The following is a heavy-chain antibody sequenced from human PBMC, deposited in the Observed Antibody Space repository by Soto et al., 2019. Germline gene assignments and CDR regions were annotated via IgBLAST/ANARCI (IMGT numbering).Heavy chain of an antibody. V-gene: IGHV3-11*01. CDR3: ARVMIEDAFDI. D-gene: IGHD2-21*01. Sequence: QVQLVESGGGLVTPGGSLRLSCAASGFTFSDYYMSWIRQAPGKGLEWVLYISNNGSTIYYADSVKGRFTISRDNAKNSLYLQMNSLRAGDTAVYYCARVMIEDAFDIWGQGTMVTVSS. J-gene: IGHJ3*02. CDR1: GFTFSDYY. CDR2: ISNNGSTI.